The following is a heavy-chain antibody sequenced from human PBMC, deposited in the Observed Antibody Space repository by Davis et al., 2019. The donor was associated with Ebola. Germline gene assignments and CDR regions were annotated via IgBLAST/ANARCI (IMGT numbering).Heavy chain of an antibody. Sequence: GESLKISCAASGFMFNAYGIHWVRQAPGKGLEWVTFIRYDAGNEYYADSVKGRFTISRDNAKNSLYLQMNSLRVDDTAVYYCVRGGSRGGDYWGQGTLATVSS. V-gene: IGHV3-30*02. CDR3: VRGGSRGGDY. CDR1: GFMFNAYG. J-gene: IGHJ4*02. D-gene: IGHD3-16*01. CDR2: IRYDAGNE.